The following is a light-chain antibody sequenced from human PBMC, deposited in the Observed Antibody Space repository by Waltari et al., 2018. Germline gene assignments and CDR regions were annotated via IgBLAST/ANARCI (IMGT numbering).Light chain of an antibody. Sequence: EIVMTQSPATLSVSPGERATLSCRDSQSVSSNLAWYQQKPGQAPRLLIYGASTRATGIPARFSGSGSGTEFTLTISILQSEDFAVYYCQQYNNWPRTFGQGTKVEIK. CDR1: QSVSSN. V-gene: IGKV3-15*01. CDR2: GAS. J-gene: IGKJ1*01. CDR3: QQYNNWPRT.